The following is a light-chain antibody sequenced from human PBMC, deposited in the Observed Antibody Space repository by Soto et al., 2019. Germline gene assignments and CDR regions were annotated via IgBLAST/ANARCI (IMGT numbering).Light chain of an antibody. CDR3: SSYPSNITRV. CDR1: SGDVGGYNY. J-gene: IGLJ1*01. CDR2: GVS. Sequence: QSALTQPASVSGSPGQSITISCTGTSGDVGGYNYVSWYQQHPGKAPKLMIYGVSNRPSGVSSRFSASKSGNTASLTISGLQAEDDADYYCSSYPSNITRVFGTGTKLTVL. V-gene: IGLV2-14*01.